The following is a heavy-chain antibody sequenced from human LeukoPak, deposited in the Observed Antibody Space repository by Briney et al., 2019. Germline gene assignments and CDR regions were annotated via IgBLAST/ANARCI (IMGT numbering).Heavy chain of an antibody. J-gene: IGHJ4*02. CDR2: IYYSGST. V-gene: IGHV4-59*01. CDR1: GGSISSYY. D-gene: IGHD3-10*01. CDR3: TRGSGVSSDY. Sequence: SETLSLTCTVSGGSISSYYWSWIRQPPGEGLEWIGYIYYSGSTNYNPSLKSRVTISVDTSKNQFSLKLSSVTAADTAVYYCTRGSGVSSDYWGQGTLVTVSS.